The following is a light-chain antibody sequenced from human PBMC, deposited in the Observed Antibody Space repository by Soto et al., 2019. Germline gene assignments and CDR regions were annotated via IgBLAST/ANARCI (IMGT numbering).Light chain of an antibody. CDR1: SSDVGGYNY. J-gene: IGLJ1*01. CDR3: SSYTSSSTLYV. CDR2: EVS. V-gene: IGLV2-14*01. Sequence: QSVLPQPASVSGSPGQSITISCTGTSSDVGGYNYVSWYQQHPGKAPKLMIYEVSNRPSGVPNRFSGSKSGNTASLTISGLQDEDEADYYCSSYTSSSTLYVFGLAPQVTVL.